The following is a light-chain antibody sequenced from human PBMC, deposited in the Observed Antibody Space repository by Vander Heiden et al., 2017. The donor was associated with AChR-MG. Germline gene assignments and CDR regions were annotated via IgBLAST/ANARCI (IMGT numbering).Light chain of an antibody. J-gene: IGKJ1*01. V-gene: IGKV3-15*01. Sequence: EILLTQSPDTVSVSPGERVTLSCRASQRVGNNLAWYQQKPGQAPRLLIYGVSTRATGAPDRFSGSGSQTDFTLTISSLQSEDVAVYYCQQYNNWFRTFGQGTKVEVK. CDR1: QRVGNN. CDR3: QQYNNWFRT. CDR2: GVS.